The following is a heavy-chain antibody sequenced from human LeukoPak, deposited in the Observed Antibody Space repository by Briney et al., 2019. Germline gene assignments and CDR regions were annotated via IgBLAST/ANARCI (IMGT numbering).Heavy chain of an antibody. CDR3: ARSEGERFDSVTAIHLPKYYFDY. Sequence: EASVKVSCKASGYTFTSYYMHWVRQAPGQGLEWMGIINPSGGSTSYAQKFQGRVTMTRDMSTSTVYMELSSLRSEDTAVYYCARSEGERFDSVTAIHLPKYYFDYWGQGTLVTVSS. CDR2: INPSGGST. V-gene: IGHV1-46*01. CDR1: GYTFTSYY. J-gene: IGHJ4*02. D-gene: IGHD2-21*02.